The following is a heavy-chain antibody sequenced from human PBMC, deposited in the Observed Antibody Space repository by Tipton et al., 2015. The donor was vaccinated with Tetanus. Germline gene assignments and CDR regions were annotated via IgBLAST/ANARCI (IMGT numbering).Heavy chain of an antibody. CDR3: ARDAGGPYGDYATFDY. D-gene: IGHD4-17*01. J-gene: IGHJ4*02. V-gene: IGHV3-53*01. CDR1: GFTVSSNY. Sequence: SLRLSCAAPGFTVSSNYMSWVRQAPGKGLEWVSVIYSGGSTYYADSVKGRFTISRDNSKNTLYLQMNSLRAEDTAVYYCARDAGGPYGDYATFDYWGQGTLVTVSS. CDR2: IYSGGST.